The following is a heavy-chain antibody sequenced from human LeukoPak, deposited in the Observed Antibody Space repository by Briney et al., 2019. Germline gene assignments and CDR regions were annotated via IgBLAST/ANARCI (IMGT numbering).Heavy chain of an antibody. J-gene: IGHJ4*02. CDR2: VNPNRGGT. V-gene: IGHV1-2*02. Sequence: GASVKVSCKASGYTFTGYYMHWVRQAPGRGLEWMGWVNPNRGGTNYAQKFQGRVTMTRDTSISTAYMDLSRLRSDDTAVYYCARSTAMVTIDYWGQGTLVTVSS. CDR1: GYTFTGYY. CDR3: ARSTAMVTIDY. D-gene: IGHD5-18*01.